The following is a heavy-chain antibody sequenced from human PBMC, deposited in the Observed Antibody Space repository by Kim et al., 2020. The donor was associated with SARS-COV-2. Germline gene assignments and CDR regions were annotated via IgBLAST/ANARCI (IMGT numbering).Heavy chain of an antibody. CDR1: GFTFSSYA. Sequence: GGSLRLSCAASGFTFSSYAMSWVRQAPGKGLEWVSAISGSGGSTYYADSVKGRFAISRDNSKNTLYLQMNSLRAEDTAVYYCAKVPYYDFWTGPGVQTHNYYGMDVWGQGTTVTVSS. CDR3: AKVPYYDFWTGPGVQTHNYYGMDV. CDR2: ISGSGGST. J-gene: IGHJ6*02. V-gene: IGHV3-23*01. D-gene: IGHD3-3*01.